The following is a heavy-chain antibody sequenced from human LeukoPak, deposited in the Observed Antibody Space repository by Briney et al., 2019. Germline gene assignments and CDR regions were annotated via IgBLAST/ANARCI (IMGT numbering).Heavy chain of an antibody. V-gene: IGHV4-39*01. D-gene: IGHD3-9*01. CDR2: IYYSGST. Sequence: PSETPSLTCTVSGGSISSSSYYWGWIRQPPGKGLEWIGSIYYSGSTYYNPSLKSRVTISVDTSKNQFSLKLSSVTAADTAVYYCARYQYDILTGYYNPRAFDYWGQGTLVTVSS. CDR3: ARYQYDILTGYYNPRAFDY. CDR1: GGSISSSSYY. J-gene: IGHJ4*02.